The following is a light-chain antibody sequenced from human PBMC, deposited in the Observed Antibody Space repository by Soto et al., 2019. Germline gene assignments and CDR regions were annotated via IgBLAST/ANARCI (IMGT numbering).Light chain of an antibody. CDR1: SSNIGAGYD. CDR2: GNS. V-gene: IGLV1-40*01. J-gene: IGLJ2*01. Sequence: QSVLTQPPSVSGAPGQRVTISCTGSSSNIGAGYDVHWYQQLPGTAPKLLIYGNSNRPSGVPDRFSGSKSGTSASLAITGLQAEDEADYYCQSYDSSLRGVFFGGGTKLTAL. CDR3: QSYDSSLRGVF.